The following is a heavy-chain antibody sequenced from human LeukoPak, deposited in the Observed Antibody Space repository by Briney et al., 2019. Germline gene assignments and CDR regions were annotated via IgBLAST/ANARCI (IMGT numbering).Heavy chain of an antibody. CDR1: GFTFNNYA. CDR3: GKTTTGYSSGRYPGWPVDY. V-gene: IGHV3-23*01. J-gene: IGHJ4*02. CDR2: VFGSGGSA. D-gene: IGHD6-19*01. Sequence: GGSLRLSCAASGFTFNNYAMYWVRQAPGKGLEWVSGVFGSGGSAHYADSVKGRFTISRDNSKNTVYLEINSLRAEDTAIYYCGKTTTGYSSGRYPGWPVDYWGQATLVTVSS.